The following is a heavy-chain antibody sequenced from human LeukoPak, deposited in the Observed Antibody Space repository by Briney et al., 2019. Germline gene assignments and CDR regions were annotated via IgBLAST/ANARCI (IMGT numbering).Heavy chain of an antibody. J-gene: IGHJ4*02. V-gene: IGHV4-31*03. Sequence: SETLCLTCTVSGGSISSGGYYWSWIRQHPGKGLEWIGYIYYSGSTYYNPSLKSRVTISVDTSKNQFSLKLSSVTAADTAVYYCARGSTYADYVFDYWGQGTLVTVSS. CDR3: ARGSTYADYVFDY. CDR1: GGSISSGGYY. CDR2: IYYSGST. D-gene: IGHD4-17*01.